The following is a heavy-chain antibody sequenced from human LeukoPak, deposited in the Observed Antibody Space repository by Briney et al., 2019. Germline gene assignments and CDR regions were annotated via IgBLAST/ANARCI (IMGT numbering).Heavy chain of an antibody. Sequence: ASVKFSCKASRYTFTGYYMHWVRQAPGQGLEWMGWINANSGGTNYAQKFQGRVTMTRDTSINTAYMELISLRSDDTAVYYCARGGSSEAFDIWGQGTMVTVSS. CDR3: ARGGSSEAFDI. V-gene: IGHV1-2*02. CDR1: RYTFTGYY. CDR2: INANSGGT. J-gene: IGHJ3*02.